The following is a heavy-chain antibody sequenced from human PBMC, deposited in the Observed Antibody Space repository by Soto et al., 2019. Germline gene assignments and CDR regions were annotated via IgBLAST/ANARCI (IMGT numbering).Heavy chain of an antibody. CDR2: ISGDGGNT. J-gene: IGHJ4*02. V-gene: IGHV3-23*01. CDR1: GFTFSNYA. D-gene: IGHD6-19*01. CDR3: AKDLVAARTY. Sequence: DVQLLESGGGLVHPGESLRLSCAASGFTFSNYAMAWVRQAPGKGLEWVSSISGDGGNTYHADSVRGRLTISRDKSENTLYLQMRSLRAEDTAVYYCAKDLVAARTYWGQGALVTVSS.